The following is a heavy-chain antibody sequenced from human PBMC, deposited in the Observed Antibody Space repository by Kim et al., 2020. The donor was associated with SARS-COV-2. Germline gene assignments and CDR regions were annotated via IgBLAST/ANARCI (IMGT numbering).Heavy chain of an antibody. V-gene: IGHV3-15*01. CDR2: IKSKSDGGTA. Sequence: GGSLRLSCAVSGIPFSNAWFNWVRQAPGKGLEWVGRIKSKSDGGTADLAAPVKGRFAISRDDSKNTLYLLMNSLRTDDSAVYYCTTVSMRWGHGTLVTVS. CDR3: TTVSMR. J-gene: IGHJ4*01. CDR1: GIPFSNAW. D-gene: IGHD2-2*01.